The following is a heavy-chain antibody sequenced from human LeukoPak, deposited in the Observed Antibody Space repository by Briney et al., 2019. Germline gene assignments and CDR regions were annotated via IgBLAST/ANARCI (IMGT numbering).Heavy chain of an antibody. CDR3: ARRAYYDSSGYYPASGYFDL. D-gene: IGHD3-22*01. J-gene: IGHJ2*01. V-gene: IGHV4-4*08. CDR2: IYSNGIS. CDR1: GGSIFSYY. Sequence: SETLPLTCTVSGGSIFSYYFNWIRQPPGKGLEWIGYIYSNGISSYNPSLRGRGTISIATSKNQFSLRLRSVTAADTAIYYCARRAYYDSSGYYPASGYFDLWGRGTLVTVSS.